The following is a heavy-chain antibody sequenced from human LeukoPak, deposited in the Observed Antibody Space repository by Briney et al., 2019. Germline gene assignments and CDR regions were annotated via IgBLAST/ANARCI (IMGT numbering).Heavy chain of an antibody. J-gene: IGHJ3*02. Sequence: PGGSLRLSCAASGFIVSSNYMSWVRQAPGKGLEWVSVIYSGGRTYYADSVKGRFTISRDNSRNTLYLQMNSLRAEDTAVYYCARGLGRELDGAFDIWGQGTMVTVPS. V-gene: IGHV3-53*01. CDR3: ARGLGRELDGAFDI. D-gene: IGHD3-10*01. CDR1: GFIVSSNY. CDR2: IYSGGRT.